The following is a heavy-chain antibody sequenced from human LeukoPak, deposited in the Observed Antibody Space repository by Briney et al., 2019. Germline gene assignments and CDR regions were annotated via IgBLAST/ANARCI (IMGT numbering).Heavy chain of an antibody. CDR2: INAGNGNT. Sequence: GASVKVSCKASGYTFTSYGISWVRQAPGQGLEWMGWINAGNGNTKYSQEFQGRVTITRDTSASTVYMELSSLRSEDTAVYYCARDQSVTSPLGAFDIWGQGTMVTVSS. CDR3: ARDQSVTSPLGAFDI. D-gene: IGHD4-17*01. J-gene: IGHJ3*02. V-gene: IGHV1-18*01. CDR1: GYTFTSYG.